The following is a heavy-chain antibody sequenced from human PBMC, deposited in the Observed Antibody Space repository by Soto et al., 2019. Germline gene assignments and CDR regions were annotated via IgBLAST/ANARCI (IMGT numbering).Heavy chain of an antibody. CDR1: GFKFSSYA. J-gene: IGHJ5*02. D-gene: IGHD3-3*01. Sequence: GGSLRLSCAASGFKFSSYAMSWVRQAPGKGLEWVSAVSGSGGSTYYADSVSGRFTISKDFSENTLYLQMNSLRAEDTATYFCVKHFDFWSYNCFDPWGQGTLVTVSS. CDR2: VSGSGGST. CDR3: VKHFDFWSYNCFDP. V-gene: IGHV3-23*01.